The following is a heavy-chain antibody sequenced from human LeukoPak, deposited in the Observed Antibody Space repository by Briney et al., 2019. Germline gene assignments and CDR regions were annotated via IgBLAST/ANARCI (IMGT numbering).Heavy chain of an antibody. CDR2: ISSSGSTI. J-gene: IGHJ4*02. V-gene: IGHV3-48*03. Sequence: PGGSLRLSCAASGFTYSSYEMNWVRQAPGKGLEWVSYISSSGSTIYYADSVKGRFTISRDNAKNSLYLQMNSLRAEDTAVYYCARTEYSSSREDYWGQGTLVTVSS. CDR3: ARTEYSSSREDY. CDR1: GFTYSSYE. D-gene: IGHD6-13*01.